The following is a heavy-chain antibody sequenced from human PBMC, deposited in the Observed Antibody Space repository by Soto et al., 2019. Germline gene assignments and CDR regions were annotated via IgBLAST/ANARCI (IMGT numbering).Heavy chain of an antibody. CDR2: INTDGSVA. Sequence: GGSLRLSCAASGLTFRSYWMHWVRQAPGKGLVWVSRINTDGSVAMYVDSVKGRFTISRDNAKNTLYLHMNSLTSEDTAVYYCARDDSGYSSSWYIDYFNFWGQGTLVTVSS. D-gene: IGHD6-13*01. J-gene: IGHJ4*02. CDR1: GLTFRSYW. CDR3: ARDDSGYSSSWYIDYFNF. V-gene: IGHV3-74*03.